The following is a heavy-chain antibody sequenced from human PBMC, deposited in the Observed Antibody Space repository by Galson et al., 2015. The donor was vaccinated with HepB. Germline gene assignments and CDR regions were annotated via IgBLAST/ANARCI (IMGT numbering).Heavy chain of an antibody. Sequence: LRLSCAASGFTFSGSAMHWVRQASGKGLEWVGRIRSKANSYATAYAASVKGRFTISRDDSKNTAYLQMNSLKTEDTAVYYCATVGSSGSFDYWGQGTLVTVSS. D-gene: IGHD3-22*01. V-gene: IGHV3-73*01. CDR2: IRSKANSYAT. CDR3: ATVGSSGSFDY. J-gene: IGHJ4*02. CDR1: GFTFSGSA.